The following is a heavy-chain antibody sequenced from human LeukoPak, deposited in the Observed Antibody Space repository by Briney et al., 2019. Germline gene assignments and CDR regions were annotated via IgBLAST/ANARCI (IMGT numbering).Heavy chain of an antibody. CDR2: IYHSGST. CDR1: GGSISSGGYY. CDR3: ARVLGRVPYPLPRAFDI. J-gene: IGHJ3*02. D-gene: IGHD2-15*01. Sequence: PQTLSLTCTVSGGSISSGGYYWSWIRQPPGKGLEWIGYIYHSGSTYYNPSLKSRVTISVDRSKNQFSLKLSSVTAADTAVYYCARVLGRVPYPLPRAFDIWGQGTMVTVSS. V-gene: IGHV4-30-2*01.